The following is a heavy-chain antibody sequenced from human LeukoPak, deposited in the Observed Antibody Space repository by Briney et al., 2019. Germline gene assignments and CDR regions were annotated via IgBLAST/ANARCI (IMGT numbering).Heavy chain of an antibody. CDR3: AGLAARPTFDI. Sequence: PSETLSLTCAVYGGSFGGYYWSWIRQPPGKGLEWIGEINHSGSTNYNPSLKSRVTISVDTSKNQFSLKLSSVTAADTAVYYCAGLAARPTFDIWGQGTMVTVSS. CDR2: INHSGST. D-gene: IGHD6-6*01. CDR1: GGSFGGYY. J-gene: IGHJ3*02. V-gene: IGHV4-34*01.